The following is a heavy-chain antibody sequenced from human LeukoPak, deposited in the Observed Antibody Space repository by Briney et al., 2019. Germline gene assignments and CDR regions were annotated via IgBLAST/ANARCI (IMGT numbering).Heavy chain of an antibody. Sequence: GASVKVSCKAYGYTFNSYGINWVRQAPGQGLEWMGGISVDNGNTNYAQKVQGRVTMTRDMSTSTVYMELSSLRSEDTAVYYCARDGYIGAFDIWGQGTMVTVSS. D-gene: IGHD5-24*01. CDR2: ISVDNGNT. CDR3: ARDGYIGAFDI. V-gene: IGHV1-18*01. CDR1: GYTFNSYG. J-gene: IGHJ3*02.